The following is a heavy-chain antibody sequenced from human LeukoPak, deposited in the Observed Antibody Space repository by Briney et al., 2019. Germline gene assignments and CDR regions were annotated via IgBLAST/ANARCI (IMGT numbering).Heavy chain of an antibody. CDR3: ARDLSIQRLKTNYYYYYMDV. CDR2: INHSGST. D-gene: IGHD1-7*01. Sequence: SETLSLTCAVYGGSFSGYYWSWIRQPPGKGLEWIGEINHSGSTNYNPSLKSRVTMSVDTSKNQFSLKLSSVTAADTAVYYCARDLSIQRLKTNYYYYYMDVWGKGTTVTVSS. V-gene: IGHV4-34*01. J-gene: IGHJ6*03. CDR1: GGSFSGYY.